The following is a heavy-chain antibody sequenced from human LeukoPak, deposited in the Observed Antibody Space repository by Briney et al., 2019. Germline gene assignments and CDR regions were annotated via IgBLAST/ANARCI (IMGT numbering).Heavy chain of an antibody. CDR2: IYSGGST. J-gene: IGHJ4*02. Sequence: GGSLRLSCAASGFTVSSNYMSWVRQAPGEGLEWVSVIYSGGSTYYADSVKGRFTISRDNSKNTLYLQMNSLRAEDTAVYYCARTTGIAVAGTFDYWGQGTLVTVSS. V-gene: IGHV3-53*01. CDR1: GFTVSSNY. D-gene: IGHD6-19*01. CDR3: ARTTGIAVAGTFDY.